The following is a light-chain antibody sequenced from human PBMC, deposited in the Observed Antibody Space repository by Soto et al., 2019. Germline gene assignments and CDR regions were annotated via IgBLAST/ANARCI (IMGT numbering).Light chain of an antibody. V-gene: IGKV1-33*01. CDR3: QQYDNLPLT. CDR2: DAS. Sequence: DIQMTQSPSSLSASVGDRVTITCQASQDISNYLNWYQQKPGKAPKLLIYDASNLETGVPSRFSGRGSGTDFTFTISSLQPEDISTYYCQQYDNLPLTFGGGTKGDSK. J-gene: IGKJ4*01. CDR1: QDISNY.